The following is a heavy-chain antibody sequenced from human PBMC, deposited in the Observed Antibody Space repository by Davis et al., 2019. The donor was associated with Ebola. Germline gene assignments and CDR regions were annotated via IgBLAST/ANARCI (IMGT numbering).Heavy chain of an antibody. CDR1: GFTFSTYS. J-gene: IGHJ4*02. V-gene: IGHV3-48*02. CDR2: ITRGNDIT. CDR3: ARDYRGPYGGADY. D-gene: IGHD4-23*01. Sequence: PGGSLRLSCAASGFTFSTYSMHWVRQAPGKGLEWVSYITRGNDITYYADSVKGRFTISRDNGKNSLYLQMNSLRDEDTAVYYCARDYRGPYGGADYWGQGTLVTVSS.